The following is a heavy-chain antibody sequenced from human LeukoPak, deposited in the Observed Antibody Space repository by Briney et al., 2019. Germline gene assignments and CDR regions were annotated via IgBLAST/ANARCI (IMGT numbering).Heavy chain of an antibody. J-gene: IGHJ1*01. V-gene: IGHV4-39*01. CDR2: IYYSGST. D-gene: IGHD3-16*01. CDR3: ARQGAGGGAGTYFQH. CDR1: GGSISSSSYY. Sequence: SETLSLTCTVSGGSISSSSYYWGWIRQPPGKGLEWIGSIYYSGSTYYNPSLKSRVTISVDTSKNQFSLKLSSVTAADTAVYYRARQGAGGGAGTYFQHWARATGVAVPS.